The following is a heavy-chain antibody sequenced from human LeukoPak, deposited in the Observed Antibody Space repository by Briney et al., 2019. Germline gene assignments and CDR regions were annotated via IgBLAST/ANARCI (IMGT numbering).Heavy chain of an antibody. D-gene: IGHD6-19*01. CDR1: GYTFTSYG. J-gene: IGHJ6*03. CDR2: ISAYNGNT. Sequence: ASVKVSCKASGYTFTSYGISWVRQAPGQGLEWMGWISAYNGNTNYAQKLQGRVTMTTDTSTSTAYMELRSLRSDDTAVYYCARVGDPSSCWYSYYYYYYMDVWGKGTTVTVSS. V-gene: IGHV1-18*01. CDR3: ARVGDPSSCWYSYYYYYYMDV.